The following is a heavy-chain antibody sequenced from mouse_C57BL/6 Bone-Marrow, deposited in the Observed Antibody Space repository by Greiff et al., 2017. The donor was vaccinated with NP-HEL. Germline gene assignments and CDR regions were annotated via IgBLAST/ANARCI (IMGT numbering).Heavy chain of an antibody. CDR3: ASRGAVVYGTPWFAY. CDR2: IYPGSGST. Sequence: VQLQQPGAELVKPGASVKMSCKASGYTFTSYWITWVKQRPGQGLEWIGDIYPGSGSTNYNEKFKSKATLTVDTSSSTAYMQLSSLTSEDSAVYYCASRGAVVYGTPWFAYWGQGTLVTVSA. V-gene: IGHV1-55*01. J-gene: IGHJ3*01. D-gene: IGHD1-1*01. CDR1: GYTFTSYW.